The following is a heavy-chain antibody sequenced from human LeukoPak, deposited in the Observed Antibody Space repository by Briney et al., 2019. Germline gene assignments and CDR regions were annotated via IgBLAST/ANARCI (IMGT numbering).Heavy chain of an antibody. CDR1: GYSNSSGYY. V-gene: IGHV4-38-2*02. CDR3: ARSGYIAVAGPLCFDY. J-gene: IGHJ4*02. CDR2: IYHSGST. D-gene: IGHD6-19*01. Sequence: SETLSLTCTVSGYSNSSGYYWGWIRQPPGKGLEWIGSIYHSGSTYYNPSLKSRVTISVDTSKNQFSLKLSSVTAADTAVYYCARSGYIAVAGPLCFDYWGQGTLVTVSS.